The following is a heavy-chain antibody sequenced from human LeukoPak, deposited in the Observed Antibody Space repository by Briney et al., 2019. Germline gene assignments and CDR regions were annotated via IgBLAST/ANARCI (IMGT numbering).Heavy chain of an antibody. D-gene: IGHD6-13*01. CDR2: LYYTGST. V-gene: IGHV4-39*07. CDR3: ARVGITAANSPFDY. CDR1: GGPISSSNYV. J-gene: IGHJ4*02. Sequence: SETLSLTCTVSGGPISSSNYVWGWIRQPPGKGLEWIGSLYYTGSTYYSPSLKSRVTISIDTSKNQFSLKLTSVTAADTAVYYCARVGITAANSPFDYWGQGTLVTVSS.